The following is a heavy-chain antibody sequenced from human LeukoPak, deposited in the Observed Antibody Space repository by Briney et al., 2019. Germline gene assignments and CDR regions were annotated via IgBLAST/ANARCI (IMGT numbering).Heavy chain of an antibody. D-gene: IGHD6-19*01. J-gene: IGHJ4*02. CDR3: TRALGIAVAGKDFDY. CDR1: GFTFSGSA. CDR2: IRSKANSYAT. V-gene: IGHV3-73*01. Sequence: GGSLRLSCAASGFTFSGSAMHWVRQASGKGLEWVGRIRSKANSYATAYAASVKGRFTISRDDSKNTAYLQMNSLKTEDTAVYYCTRALGIAVAGKDFDYWGQGTLVTVSS.